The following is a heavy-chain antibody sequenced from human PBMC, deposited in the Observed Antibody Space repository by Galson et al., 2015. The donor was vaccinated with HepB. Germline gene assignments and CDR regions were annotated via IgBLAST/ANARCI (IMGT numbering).Heavy chain of an antibody. CDR3: ASVTSDVDF. J-gene: IGHJ4*02. D-gene: IGHD5-18*01. V-gene: IGHV3-72*01. Sequence: SLRLSCAASGFTFSDYYMDWARQAPGKGLEWLGRIRKKANSYTTEYAASVKGRFTISRDDSKNSLYLQMNSLKTEDTTIYYCASVTSDVDFRGQGVLVTVSS. CDR2: IRKKANSYTT. CDR1: GFTFSDYY.